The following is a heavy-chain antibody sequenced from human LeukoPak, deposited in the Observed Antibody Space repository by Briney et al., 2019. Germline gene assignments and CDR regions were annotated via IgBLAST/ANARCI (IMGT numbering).Heavy chain of an antibody. CDR1: GFTFSSYG. V-gene: IGHV3-23*01. D-gene: IGHD3-3*01. CDR2: ISGGGMRR. J-gene: IGHJ4*02. CDR3: AKRSGGPSPFDY. Sequence: GGSLRLSCAASGFTFSSYGMAWVRQAPGKGLEWVSDISGGGMRRDYADSVKGRFAISRDNSKNTLYLQMNSLRAEDTAVYFCAKRSGGPSPFDYWGQGTLVTVSS.